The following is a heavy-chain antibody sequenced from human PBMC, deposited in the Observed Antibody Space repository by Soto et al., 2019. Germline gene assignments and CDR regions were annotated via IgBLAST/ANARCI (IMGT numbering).Heavy chain of an antibody. CDR3: ARGSPMAGLAY. CDR2: IIPIFGTA. V-gene: IGHV1-69*13. J-gene: IGHJ4*01. D-gene: IGHD1-26*01. CDR1: GYTFTSYG. Sequence: GASVKVSCKASGYTFTSYGISWVRQAPGQGLEWMGGIIPIFGTANYAQKFQGRVTITADESTSTAYMELSSLRSEDTAVYYCARGSPMAGLAYWGHGTLVTVSS.